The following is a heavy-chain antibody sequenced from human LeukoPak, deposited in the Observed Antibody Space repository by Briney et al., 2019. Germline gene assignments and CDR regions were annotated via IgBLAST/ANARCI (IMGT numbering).Heavy chain of an antibody. CDR3: ARREGYSYGYHAFDI. D-gene: IGHD5-18*01. CDR1: GFTFSSYS. CDR2: ISSSSSCI. V-gene: IGHV3-21*01. J-gene: IGHJ3*02. Sequence: GGSLRLSCAASGFTFSSYSMNWVRQAPGKGLEWVSSISSSSSCIYYADSVKGRFTISRDNAKNSLYLQMNSLRAEDTAVYYCARREGYSYGYHAFDIWGQGTMITVSS.